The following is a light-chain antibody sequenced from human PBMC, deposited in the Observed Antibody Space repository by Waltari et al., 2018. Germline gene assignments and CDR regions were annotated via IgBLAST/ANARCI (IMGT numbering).Light chain of an antibody. CDR1: QTTYTN. CDR2: GSS. V-gene: IGKV3-15*01. J-gene: IGKJ4*01. CDR3: QQYSRWPLT. Sequence: DTVMTQSPATLSVSPGEGATLSCRASQTTYTNLAWYQQKPGQVPKLLIYGSSTRATGSPARFSCSGSGTEFTLTISSLQSEDFAVYYCQQYSRWPLTFGGGTKVEIK.